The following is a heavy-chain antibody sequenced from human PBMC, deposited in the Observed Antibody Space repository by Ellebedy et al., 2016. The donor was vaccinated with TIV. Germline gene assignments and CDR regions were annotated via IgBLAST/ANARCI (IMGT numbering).Heavy chain of an antibody. J-gene: IGHJ5*02. V-gene: IGHV4-4*07. Sequence: ESLKISCSVSGGSISSYFWSWIRQPAGKGLEWVGRMSTSRSSNYNPSLKSRVTISVDTSKNQFSLNLSSVTAADTAVYYCARDPALPRGRFDPWGQGTLVTVSS. CDR2: MSTSRSS. CDR1: GGSISSYF. CDR3: ARDPALPRGRFDP.